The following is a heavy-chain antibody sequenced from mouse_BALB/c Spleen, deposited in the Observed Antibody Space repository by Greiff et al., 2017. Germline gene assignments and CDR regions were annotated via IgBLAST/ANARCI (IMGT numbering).Heavy chain of an antibody. D-gene: IGHD2-4*01. CDR1: GYTFTDYV. CDR3: ARSLYDYDGGYAMDY. J-gene: IGHJ4*01. CDR2: IYPGSGST. Sequence: VKLMESGPELVKPGASVKMSCKASGYTFTDYVISWVKQRTGQGLEWIGEIYPGSGSTYYNEKFKGKATLTADKSSNTAYMQLSSLTSEDSAVYFCARSLYDYDGGYAMDYWGQGTSVTVSS. V-gene: IGHV1-77*01.